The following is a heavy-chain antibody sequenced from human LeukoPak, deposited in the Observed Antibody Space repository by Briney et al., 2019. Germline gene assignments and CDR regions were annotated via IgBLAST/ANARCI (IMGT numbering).Heavy chain of an antibody. D-gene: IGHD3-3*01. CDR3: ARGGGKRFFWSGYYGVNWFDP. CDR2: INHSGST. Sequence: SETLSLTCAVYGGSFSGYYWSWIRQPPGKGLEWIGEINHSGSTNYNPSLKSRVTISVDTSKNQFSLKLSSVTAADTAVYYCARGGGKRFFWSGYYGVNWFDPWGQGTLVTVSS. J-gene: IGHJ5*02. V-gene: IGHV4-34*01. CDR1: GGSFSGYY.